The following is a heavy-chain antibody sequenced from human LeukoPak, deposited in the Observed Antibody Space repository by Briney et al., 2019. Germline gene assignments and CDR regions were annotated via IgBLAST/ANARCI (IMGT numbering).Heavy chain of an antibody. J-gene: IGHJ6*02. D-gene: IGHD5-18*01. V-gene: IGHV3-53*01. CDR1: GFTVSSNY. Sequence: GGSLRLSCAASGFTVSSNYMSWVRQAPGKGLEWVSVIYSGGSTYYADSVKGRFTISRDNSKNTLYLQMNSLRAEDTAVYYCARDQGDTAMVTGYYYYGMDVWGQGTTVTVSS. CDR2: IYSGGST. CDR3: ARDQGDTAMVTGYYYYGMDV.